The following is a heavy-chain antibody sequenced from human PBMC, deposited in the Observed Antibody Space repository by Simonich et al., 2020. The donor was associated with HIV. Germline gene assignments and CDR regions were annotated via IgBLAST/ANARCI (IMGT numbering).Heavy chain of an antibody. CDR1: GFAFSSYA. CDR3: AKDRYYNFWSGYYDY. J-gene: IGHJ4*02. V-gene: IGHV3-23*01. CDR2: ISGSGGST. D-gene: IGHD3-3*01. Sequence: EVQLLESGGGLVQPGGSLRLSCAASGFAFSSYAMSWVRQAPGKGLEWVSAISGSGGSTYYADSVKGRFTISRDNSKNTLYLQMNSLRAEDTAVYYCAKDRYYNFWSGYYDYWGQGTLVTVSS.